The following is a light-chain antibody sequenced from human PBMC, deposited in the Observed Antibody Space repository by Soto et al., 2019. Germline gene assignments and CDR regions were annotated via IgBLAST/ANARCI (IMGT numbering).Light chain of an antibody. CDR1: QSVTSNH. CDR3: QQYATSPRT. Sequence: EIVLTQSPGTLSLSPGERATLSCKASQSVTSNHLVWYQQMPGQAPRLLIGGASRRATGVPDRFTGSGSGTDFYLIIDRLEPEDAAMYYCQQYATSPRTFGGGTKV. V-gene: IGKV3-20*01. CDR2: GAS. J-gene: IGKJ4*01.